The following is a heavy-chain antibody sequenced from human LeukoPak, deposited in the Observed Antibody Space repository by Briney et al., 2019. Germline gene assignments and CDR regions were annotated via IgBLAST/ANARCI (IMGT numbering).Heavy chain of an antibody. CDR2: IIPIFGTA. V-gene: IGHV1-69*05. Sequence: SVKVSCKAAGGTFSSYAISWVRQAPGQGLEWMGGIIPIFGTANYAQKFQGRVTITTDESTSTAYMELSSLRSEDTAVYYCARGSGVRRHWYFALWGRGTLVTVSS. CDR3: ARGSGVRRHWYFAL. J-gene: IGHJ2*01. D-gene: IGHD3-10*01. CDR1: GGTFSSYA.